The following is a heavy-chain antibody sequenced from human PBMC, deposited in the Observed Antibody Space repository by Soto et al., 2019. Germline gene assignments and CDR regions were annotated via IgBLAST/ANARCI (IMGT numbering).Heavy chain of an antibody. CDR2: ISWNSGSI. J-gene: IGHJ4*02. Sequence: PGGSLRLSCAASGFTFDDYAMHWVRQPPGKGLEWVSGISWNSGSIGYVDSVKGRSTISRDNAKNSLYLQMNSLRTEDTALYYCAKDIWRGQQLANLDYWGQGTLVTVSS. CDR3: AKDIWRGQQLANLDY. D-gene: IGHD6-13*01. V-gene: IGHV3-9*01. CDR1: GFTFDDYA.